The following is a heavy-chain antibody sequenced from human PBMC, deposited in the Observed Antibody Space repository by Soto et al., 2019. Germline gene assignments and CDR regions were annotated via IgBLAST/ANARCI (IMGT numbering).Heavy chain of an antibody. V-gene: IGHV1-3*01. CDR2: INAGNGNT. J-gene: IGHJ5*02. Sequence: ASVKVSCKACGYTFTSYAMHWVRQAPGQRLEWMGWINAGNGNTKYSQKFQGRVTITRDTSASTAYMELSSLRSEDTAVYYCARDSTVTLFCFDPWGQGTLVTVSS. CDR3: ARDSTVTLFCFDP. D-gene: IGHD4-17*01. CDR1: GYTFTSYA.